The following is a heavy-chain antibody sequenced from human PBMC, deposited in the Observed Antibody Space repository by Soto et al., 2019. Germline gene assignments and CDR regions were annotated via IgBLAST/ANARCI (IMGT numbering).Heavy chain of an antibody. V-gene: IGHV1-69*12. CDR3: PRHIDRLQLGGNSYYLLGV. CDR1: GGTFSSSA. Sequence: QVQLVQSGAEMKEPGSSVKVSCKTSGGTFSSSAISWLRQAPGQGLEWMGGIIPLFRTPDYAQKFQGRVTIAEDGSTTTAYMELSSLRSEDTAVYYCPRHIDRLQLGGNSYYLLGVWGQWTTMKVSS. CDR2: IIPLFRTP. D-gene: IGHD4-4*01. J-gene: IGHJ6*02.